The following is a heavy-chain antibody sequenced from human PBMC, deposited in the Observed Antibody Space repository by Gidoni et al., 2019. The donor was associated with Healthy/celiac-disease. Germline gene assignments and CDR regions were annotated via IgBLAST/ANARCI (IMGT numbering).Heavy chain of an antibody. J-gene: IGHJ4*02. CDR2: INHSGST. V-gene: IGHV4-34*01. CDR1: GGSFSGYY. Sequence: QVQLQQWGAGLLKPSETLSLTCAVYGGSFSGYYWSWIRQPPGKGLEWIGEINHSGSTNYNPSLKSRVTISVDTSKNQFSLKLSSVTAADTAVYYCARKKVTRGVGFDYWGQGTLVTVSS. CDR3: ARKKVTRGVGFDY. D-gene: IGHD2-21*02.